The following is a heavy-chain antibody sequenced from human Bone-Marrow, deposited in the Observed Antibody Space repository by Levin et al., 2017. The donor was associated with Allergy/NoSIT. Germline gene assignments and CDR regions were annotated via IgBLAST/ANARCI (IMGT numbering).Heavy chain of an antibody. Sequence: SETLSLTCAVSGVSIASGGYSWSWIRQPVGKGLEWIGYMYLNGRTYYNPSLKSRVTLSVDNSRNQFSLNMTSVTAADTAVYYCARESGVHRVFDCWGHGTLITVSS. CDR1: GVSIASGGYS. J-gene: IGHJ4*01. V-gene: IGHV4-30-2*01. CDR2: MYLNGRT. D-gene: IGHD1-1*01. CDR3: ARESGVHRVFDC.